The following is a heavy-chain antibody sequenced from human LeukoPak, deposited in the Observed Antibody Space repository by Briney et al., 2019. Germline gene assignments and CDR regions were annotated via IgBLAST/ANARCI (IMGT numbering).Heavy chain of an antibody. J-gene: IGHJ3*02. CDR2: INSDGSST. V-gene: IGHV3-74*01. D-gene: IGHD1-26*01. CDR1: GFTFSSYL. CDR3: ARVGGSNAFDI. Sequence: GGSLRLSCAASGFTFSSYLVHWVRQAPGKGLVWVSPINSDGSSTSYADSVKGRFTISRDNAKNTLSLQMNSLRAEDTAVYYCARVGGSNAFDIWGQGTMVIVSS.